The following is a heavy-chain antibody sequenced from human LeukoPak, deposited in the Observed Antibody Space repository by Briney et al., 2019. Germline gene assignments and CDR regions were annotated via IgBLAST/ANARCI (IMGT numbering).Heavy chain of an antibody. V-gene: IGHV1-2*02. CDR2: INPNSGGT. CDR1: GYTFTGYY. J-gene: IGHJ3*02. CDR3: AKPLDYDFWSGSLHRNDAFGI. Sequence: ASVKVSCKASGYTFTGYYMHWVRQAPGQGLEWMGWINPNSGGTNYAQKFQGRVTMTRDTSISTAYMELSRLRSDDTAVYYCAKPLDYDFWSGSLHRNDAFGIWGQGTMVTVSS. D-gene: IGHD3-3*01.